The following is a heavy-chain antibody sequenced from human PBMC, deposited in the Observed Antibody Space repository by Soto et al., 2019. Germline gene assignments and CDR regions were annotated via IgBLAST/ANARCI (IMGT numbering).Heavy chain of an antibody. J-gene: IGHJ6*02. V-gene: IGHV5-51*01. CDR2: IYPGDSDT. D-gene: IGHD6-19*01. CDR3: ARLPRPGKSIAVAGSRFKYSNGMDV. CDR1: GYSFTSYW. Sequence: GESLKISCKGSGYSFTSYWIGWVRQMPGKGLEWMGIIYPGDSDTRYSPSFQGQVTISADKSISTAYLQWSSLKASDTAMYYCARLPRPGKSIAVAGSRFKYSNGMDVWGQGTTVTVSS.